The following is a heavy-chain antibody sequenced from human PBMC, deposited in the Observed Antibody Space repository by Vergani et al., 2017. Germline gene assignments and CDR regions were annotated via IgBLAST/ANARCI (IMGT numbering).Heavy chain of an antibody. J-gene: IGHJ4*02. CDR2: IYSGGST. CDR3: ARGPDSSSSQFDY. Sequence: EVQLVETGGGLIQPGGSLRLSCAASGFTVSSNYMSWVRQAPGKGLEWVSVIYSGGSTYYADSVKGRFTISRDNSKNTLYLQMNSLRAEDTAVYYCARGPDSSSSQFDYWGQGTLVTVSS. CDR1: GFTVSSNY. V-gene: IGHV3-53*02. D-gene: IGHD6-6*01.